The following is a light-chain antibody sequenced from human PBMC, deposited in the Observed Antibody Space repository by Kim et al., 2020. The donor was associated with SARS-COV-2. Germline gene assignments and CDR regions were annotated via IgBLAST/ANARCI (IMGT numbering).Light chain of an antibody. CDR1: RGITNY. V-gene: IGKV1-27*01. J-gene: IGKJ1*01. CDR2: AAS. CDR3: QNYNSAPRT. Sequence: ASLGDRVTITCRASRGITNYLAWYQQKPGKIPKLLVYAASALQSGVPSRFSGSGSGIDFTLTISSLQPDDVATYYCQNYNSAPRTFGQGTKVDIK.